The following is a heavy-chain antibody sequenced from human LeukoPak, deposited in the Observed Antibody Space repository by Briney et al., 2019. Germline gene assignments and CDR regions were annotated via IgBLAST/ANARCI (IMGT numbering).Heavy chain of an antibody. D-gene: IGHD6-25*01. CDR1: GFTASNNY. J-gene: IGHJ4*02. CDR3: ARDPSAVAANTYG. Sequence: PAGSLRLSCAASGFTASNNYMNWVRQAPRKGLEWVSMIYSGGTRYYGDSVKGRFTISRDHSKNTLYLQMNRMRAEDTAVYYCARDPSAVAANTYGWGQGTLVTVSS. V-gene: IGHV3-66*01. CDR2: IYSGGTR.